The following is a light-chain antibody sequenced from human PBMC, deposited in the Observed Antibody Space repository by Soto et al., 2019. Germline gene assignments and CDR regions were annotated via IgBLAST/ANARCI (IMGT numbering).Light chain of an antibody. J-gene: IGKJ2*01. CDR1: QDINNW. Sequence: DIQMTQSPSSLSASVGDRVTITCRASQDINNWLAWYQQKPGKAPQLLIYTTSSLRTEVTSRFSGSGSGTDVTLTISSLQPEDFATYDCQQTFTFPRTFGQGTKLEIK. CDR2: TTS. V-gene: IGKV1D-12*01. CDR3: QQTFTFPRT.